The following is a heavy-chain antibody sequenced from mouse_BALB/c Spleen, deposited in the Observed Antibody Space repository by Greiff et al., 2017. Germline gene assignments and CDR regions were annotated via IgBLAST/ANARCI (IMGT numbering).Heavy chain of an antibody. Sequence: EVKVVESGGGLVQPGGSRKLSCAASGFTFSSFGMHWVRQAPEKGLEWVAYISSGSSTIYYADTVKGRFTISRDNPKNTLFLQMTSLRSEDTAMYYCAKITTVVAGNAMDYWGQGTSVTVSS. J-gene: IGHJ4*01. CDR2: ISSGSSTI. V-gene: IGHV5-17*02. CDR3: AKITTVVAGNAMDY. CDR1: GFTFSSFG. D-gene: IGHD1-1*01.